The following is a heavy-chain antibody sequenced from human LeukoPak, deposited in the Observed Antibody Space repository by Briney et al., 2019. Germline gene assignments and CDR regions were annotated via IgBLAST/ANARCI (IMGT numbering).Heavy chain of an antibody. CDR1: GGSISSYY. J-gene: IGHJ4*02. CDR2: IYTSGST. D-gene: IGHD1-26*01. Sequence: SETLSLTCTVSGGSISSYYWSWIRQPAGKGLEWIGRIYTSGSTNYNPSLKSRVTMSVDTSKNQFSLKLSSVTAADTAVYYCARTMESGSFTTFDYWGQGTLVTVSS. V-gene: IGHV4-4*07. CDR3: ARTMESGSFTTFDY.